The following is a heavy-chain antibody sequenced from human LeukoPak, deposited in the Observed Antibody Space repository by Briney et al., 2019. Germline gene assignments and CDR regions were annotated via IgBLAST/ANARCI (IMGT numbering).Heavy chain of an antibody. CDR3: ARGLAPEVFDY. CDR1: GGSFSGYY. CDR2: INHGGRT. J-gene: IGHJ4*02. Sequence: SETLSLTCAVYGGSFSGYYWSWIRQPPGKGLEWIGEINHGGRTKYNPSLKSRVTISVDTSKNQFSLKLSSVTAADTAVYYCARGLAPEVFDYWGQGTLVSVSS. V-gene: IGHV4-34*01.